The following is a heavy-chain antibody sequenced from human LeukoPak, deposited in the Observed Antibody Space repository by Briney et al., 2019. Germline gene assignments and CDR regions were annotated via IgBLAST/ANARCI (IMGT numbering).Heavy chain of an antibody. CDR3: ARDLGEGARRDLDF. V-gene: IGHV1-18*01. Sequence: ASVKVSCKTSGYRFSDYGISWVGQAPGQGLQGMGWINTYNGNTENAQSLQGRATMTIDTATATAYLELRSLVSDDTAVYYCARDLGEGARRDLDFWGQGTLVTVSS. CDR2: INTYNGNT. J-gene: IGHJ4*02. D-gene: IGHD1-26*01. CDR1: GYRFSDYG.